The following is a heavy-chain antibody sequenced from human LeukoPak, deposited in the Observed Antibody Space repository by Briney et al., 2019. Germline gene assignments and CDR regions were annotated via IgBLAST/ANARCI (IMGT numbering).Heavy chain of an antibody. V-gene: IGHV1-2*02. CDR2: INPNSGDT. CDR1: GYAFTGYY. CDR3: ARDSATILMTGRYYFDH. J-gene: IGHJ4*02. Sequence: GASVKVSSKASGYAFTGYYIHWLRQAPGQGLEWMGWINPNSGDTSYAQRFQGRVTMTRDTSISTVYMELSSLRSEDTAVYYCARDSATILMTGRYYFDHWGQGTLVSVSS. D-gene: IGHD3-9*01.